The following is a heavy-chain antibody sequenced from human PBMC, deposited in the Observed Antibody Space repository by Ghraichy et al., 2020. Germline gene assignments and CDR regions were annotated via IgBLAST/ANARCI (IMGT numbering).Heavy chain of an antibody. CDR2: INSDGIRI. CDR1: GFTFRSYS. Sequence: ETLSLTCVASGFTFRSYSMNWVRQAPGKGLEWISHINSDGIRIQHADSVRDRFTISRDDAKNSLYLQMNSLRDEDTAVYYCARDAPPDCSNGVCYFFDSWGQGTLVTVSS. D-gene: IGHD2-8*01. J-gene: IGHJ4*01. V-gene: IGHV3-48*02. CDR3: ARDAPPDCSNGVCYFFDS.